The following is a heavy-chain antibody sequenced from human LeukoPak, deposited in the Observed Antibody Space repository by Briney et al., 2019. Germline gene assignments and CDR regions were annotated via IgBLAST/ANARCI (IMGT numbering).Heavy chain of an antibody. Sequence: ASVKVSCKASGYTXTNYYMHGVRQAPGQGLEWMGIIRPSGGGTGHAQKFQGRVTMTTDTSTNTVYLELNSLRSEDTAIYYCARITSNDGFDIWGQGTIVTVSS. CDR3: ARITSNDGFDI. D-gene: IGHD1-20*01. CDR1: GYTXTNYY. V-gene: IGHV1-46*01. J-gene: IGHJ3*02. CDR2: IRPSGGGT.